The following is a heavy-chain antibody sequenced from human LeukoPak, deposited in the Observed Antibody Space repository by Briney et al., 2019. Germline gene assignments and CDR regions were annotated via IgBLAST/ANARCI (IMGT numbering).Heavy chain of an antibody. CDR3: AREINSSGRAFDI. D-gene: IGHD6-19*01. J-gene: IGHJ3*02. CDR1: GFTFSSYS. Sequence: PGGSLRLSCAASGFTFSSYSMNWVRQAPGKGLEWVSSIRSSSSYIYYADSVKGRFTISRDNAKNSLYLQMNSLRAEDTAVYYCAREINSSGRAFDIWGQGTMVTVSS. CDR2: IRSSSSYI. V-gene: IGHV3-21*01.